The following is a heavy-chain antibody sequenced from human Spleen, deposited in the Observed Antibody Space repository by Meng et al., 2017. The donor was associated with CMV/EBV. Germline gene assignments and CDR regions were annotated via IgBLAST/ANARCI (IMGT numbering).Heavy chain of an antibody. D-gene: IGHD6-19*01. CDR2: IYYSGST. Sequence: SETLSLTCTVSGGSISSYYWSWIRQPPGKGLEWIGYIYYSGSTNYNPSLKSRVTISVDTSKNQFSLKLSSVTAADTAVYYRARAAVNNWFDPWGQGTLVTVSS. CDR3: ARAAVNNWFDP. J-gene: IGHJ5*02. V-gene: IGHV4-59*01. CDR1: GGSISSYY.